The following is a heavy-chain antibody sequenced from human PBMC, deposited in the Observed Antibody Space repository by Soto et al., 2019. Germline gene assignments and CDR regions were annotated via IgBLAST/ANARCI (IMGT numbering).Heavy chain of an antibody. CDR1: GFTFSSYG. CDR3: AKDLGYYYDSSGPNWFDP. J-gene: IGHJ5*02. CDR2: ISYDGSNK. D-gene: IGHD3-22*01. V-gene: IGHV3-30*18. Sequence: QPGGSLRLSCAASGFTFSSYGMHWVRQAPGKGLEWVAVISYDGSNKYYADSVKGRFTISRDNSKNTLYLQMNSLRAEDTAVYYCAKDLGYYYDSSGPNWFDPWGQGTLVTVSS.